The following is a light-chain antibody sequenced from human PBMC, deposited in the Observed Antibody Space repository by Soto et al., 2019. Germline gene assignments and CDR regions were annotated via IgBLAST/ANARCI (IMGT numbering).Light chain of an antibody. Sequence: QSALTQPASVSGSPGQSITISCTGTTTDVGGYNYVSWYQQHPGKAPKLMIHEVSNRPSGVSNRFSGSKSGNTASLTISGLQPEDEADYYCSSYTSSSTYVFGTGTKVTVL. J-gene: IGLJ1*01. CDR2: EVS. V-gene: IGLV2-14*01. CDR1: TTDVGGYNY. CDR3: SSYTSSSTYV.